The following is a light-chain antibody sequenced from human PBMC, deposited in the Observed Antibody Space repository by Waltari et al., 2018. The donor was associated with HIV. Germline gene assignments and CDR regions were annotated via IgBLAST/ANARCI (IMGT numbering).Light chain of an antibody. J-gene: IGLJ3*02. Sequence: QSVLTQPPSASGTPGQRVTISCSGSSSNLGRNYVYWYQQLPGTAPKLLIYRNNQRPSGVPDRFSGSKSGTSASLAISGLRSEDEADYYCAAWDDSLSGWVFGGGTKLTVL. CDR2: RNN. CDR1: SSNLGRNY. V-gene: IGLV1-47*01. CDR3: AAWDDSLSGWV.